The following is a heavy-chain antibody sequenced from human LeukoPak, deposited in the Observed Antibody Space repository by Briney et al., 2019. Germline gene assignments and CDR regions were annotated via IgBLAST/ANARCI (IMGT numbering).Heavy chain of an antibody. CDR1: GFTFSSYE. J-gene: IGHJ4*02. V-gene: IGHV3-48*03. D-gene: IGHD3-10*01. CDR2: ISSSGSTI. CDR3: ARDLLWFGELLQYPGYFDY. Sequence: GGSLRLSCAASGFTFSSYEMNWVRQAPGKGLEWVSYISSSGSTIYYADSVKGRFTISRDNAKNSLYLQMNSLRAEDTAVYYCARDLLWFGELLQYPGYFDYWGQGTLVTVSS.